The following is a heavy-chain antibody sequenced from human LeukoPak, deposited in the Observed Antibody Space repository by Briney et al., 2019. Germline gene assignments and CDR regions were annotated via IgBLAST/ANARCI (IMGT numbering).Heavy chain of an antibody. D-gene: IGHD3-16*01. Sequence: SETLSLTCTVSGYSISSGYYWGWLRQPPGKGLEWIGSIYHSGSTYYNPSLKSQVTISLDTSKNQFSLNLNSVTAADTAVYYFARVLPVGITFGGVMYPWSQGILVTVSS. CDR3: ARVLPVGITFGGVMYP. CDR1: GYSISSGYY. V-gene: IGHV4-38-2*02. CDR2: IYHSGST. J-gene: IGHJ5*02.